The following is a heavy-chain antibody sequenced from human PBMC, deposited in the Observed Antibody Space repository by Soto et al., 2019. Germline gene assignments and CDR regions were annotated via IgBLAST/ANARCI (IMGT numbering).Heavy chain of an antibody. CDR3: ARARPGYCSGGSCPMSHPYNWFDP. CDR1: GFTFSSYD. CDR2: IGTAGDT. D-gene: IGHD2-15*01. V-gene: IGHV3-13*01. J-gene: IGHJ5*02. Sequence: EVQLVESGGGLVQPGGSLRLSCAASGFTFSSYDMHWVRQATGKGLEWVSAIGTAGDTYYPGSVKGRFTISRENAKNSLYLQMNSLRAGDTAVYYCARARPGYCSGGSCPMSHPYNWFDPWGQGTLVTVSS.